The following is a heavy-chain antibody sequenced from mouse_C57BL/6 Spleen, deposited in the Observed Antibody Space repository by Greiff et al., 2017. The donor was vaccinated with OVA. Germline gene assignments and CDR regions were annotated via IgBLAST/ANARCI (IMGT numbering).Heavy chain of an antibody. D-gene: IGHD2-4*01. CDR3: ARWDYDRCAY. CDR2: IDPSDSYT. V-gene: IGHV1-50*01. Sequence: QVQLQQPGAELVKPGASVKLSCKASGYTFTSYWMQWVKQRPGQGLEWIGEIDPSDSYTNYNQKFKGKATLTVDTSSSTAYMQLSSLTSEDSAVYYCARWDYDRCAYWGKGTLVTVSA. J-gene: IGHJ3*01. CDR1: GYTFTSYW.